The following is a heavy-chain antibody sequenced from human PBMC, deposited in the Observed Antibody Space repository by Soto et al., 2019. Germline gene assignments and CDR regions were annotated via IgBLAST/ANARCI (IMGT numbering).Heavy chain of an antibody. Sequence: QVQLVESGGGVDQPGRSLTVSCVGSGFIFSDYAFHWVRQPPGKGLEWVAAISYDGNSQYYADSVKGRFTVSRDASRHTACMQRTSLRLEDTAVYYCASVRLPMTTHDGFDHWGQGTMVTVSS. V-gene: IGHV3-30-3*01. D-gene: IGHD2-21*02. CDR3: ASVRLPMTTHDGFDH. CDR1: GFIFSDYA. CDR2: ISYDGNSQ. J-gene: IGHJ4*02.